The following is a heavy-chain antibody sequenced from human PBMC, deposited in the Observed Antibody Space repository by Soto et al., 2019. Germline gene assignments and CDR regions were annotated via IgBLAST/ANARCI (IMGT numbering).Heavy chain of an antibody. D-gene: IGHD3-10*02. CDR2: IYYSGST. J-gene: IGHJ4*02. CDR3: ARHYYVPRDYFDY. CDR1: GGSISSTFYY. V-gene: IGHV4-39*01. Sequence: SETLSLTCSLSGGSISSTFYYWGWIRHPPGKGLEWIGSIYYSGSTYYNPSLKSRVTISVDTSKNQFSLKLSSVTAADTAVYYCARHYYVPRDYFDYWGQGTLVTVSS.